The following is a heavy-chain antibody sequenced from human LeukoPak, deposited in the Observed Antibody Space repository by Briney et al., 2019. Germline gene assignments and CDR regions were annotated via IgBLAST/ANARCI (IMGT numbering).Heavy chain of an antibody. D-gene: IGHD2/OR15-2a*01. J-gene: IGHJ4*02. CDR2: ISYDGSNK. Sequence: GGSLRLSCAASGFTFSSYAMHWVRQAPGKGLEWVAVISYDGSNKYYADSVKGRFTISRDNSKNTLFLQMNSLRVEDTAVYYCAREAVQLSLGYWGQGTLVTVSS. V-gene: IGHV3-30-3*01. CDR3: AREAVQLSLGY. CDR1: GFTFSSYA.